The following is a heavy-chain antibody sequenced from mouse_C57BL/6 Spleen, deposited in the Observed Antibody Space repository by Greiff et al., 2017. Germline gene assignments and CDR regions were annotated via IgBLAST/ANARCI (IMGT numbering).Heavy chain of an antibody. V-gene: IGHV1-76*01. CDR3: ARWGDYYSFDY. Sequence: VQLQQSGAELVRPGASVKLSCKASGYTFTDYYINWVKQRPGQGLEWIARIYPGSGNTYYNEKFKGKATLTAEKSSSTAYMQLSSLTSEDSAVYFCARWGDYYSFDYWGQGTTLTVSS. J-gene: IGHJ2*01. D-gene: IGHD1-1*01. CDR2: IYPGSGNT. CDR1: GYTFTDYY.